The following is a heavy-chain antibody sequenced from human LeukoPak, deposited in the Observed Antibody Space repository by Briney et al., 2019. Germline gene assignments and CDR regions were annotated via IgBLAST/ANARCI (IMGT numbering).Heavy chain of an antibody. CDR2: ISSSSSYI. V-gene: IGHV3-21*01. CDR3: AREGVAADDDH. CDR1: GFTFSSYS. J-gene: IGHJ4*02. D-gene: IGHD6-13*01. Sequence: GGSLRLSCAASGFTFSSYSMNWVRQAPGKGLEWVSSISSSSSYIYYADSVKGRFTISRDNAKNSLYLQMNSLRAEDTAVYYCAREGVAADDDHWGQGTLVTVSS.